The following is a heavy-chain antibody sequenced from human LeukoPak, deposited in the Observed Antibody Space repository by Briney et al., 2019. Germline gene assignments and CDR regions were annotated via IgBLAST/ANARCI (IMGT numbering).Heavy chain of an antibody. Sequence: SVKVSCKASGGTFSSYAISWVRQAPGQGLEWMGRITPILGIANYAQKFQGRVTITADKSTSTAYMELTSLRYEDTAVYYCARDEAVAAPLDYWGQGSLVTVSS. CDR2: ITPILGIA. V-gene: IGHV1-69*04. J-gene: IGHJ4*02. CDR1: GGTFSSYA. CDR3: ARDEAVAAPLDY. D-gene: IGHD6-19*01.